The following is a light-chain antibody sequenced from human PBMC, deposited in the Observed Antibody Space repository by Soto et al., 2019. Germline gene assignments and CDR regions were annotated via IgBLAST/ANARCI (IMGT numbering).Light chain of an antibody. CDR1: SSESGGYNY. J-gene: IGLJ1*01. CDR3: SSYRTSNARQIV. CDR2: DVS. Sequence: QSVLTQPSPVSGSPGQSLTISCTGHSSESGGYNYVSWYQHHPGKAPKLMIYDVSNRPSGVSNLFSGSKSGNTASLSISGLQPEDEADYYCSSYRTSNARQIVCGTGTKVTVL. V-gene: IGLV2-14*03.